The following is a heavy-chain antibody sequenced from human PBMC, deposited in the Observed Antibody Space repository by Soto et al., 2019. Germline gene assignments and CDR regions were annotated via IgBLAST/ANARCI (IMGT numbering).Heavy chain of an antibody. D-gene: IGHD3-16*01. CDR2: IYYSGAT. V-gene: IGHV4-61*05. CDR1: GGSVSSNSYS. Sequence: PSETLSLTCTVSGGSVSSNSYSWGWIRQPPGKGLEWIGYIYYSGATNYNPSLKSRVTISVDTSKNQFSLKLGSVTAADTAVYYCARWGEAFDIWGQGTMVTVSS. J-gene: IGHJ3*02. CDR3: ARWGEAFDI.